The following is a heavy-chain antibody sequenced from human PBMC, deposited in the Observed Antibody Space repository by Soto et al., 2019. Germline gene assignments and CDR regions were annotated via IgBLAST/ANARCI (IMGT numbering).Heavy chain of an antibody. CDR1: AYTFTNYG. V-gene: IGHV1-18*04. CDR3: ARDNGDSGASLVDF. CDR2: ISTYNGHT. D-gene: IGHD2-8*01. J-gene: IGHJ4*02. Sequence: QVQLAQSGPEVKKPGASVKVSCKASAYTFTNYGLTWVRQAPGQGLEWMGWISTYNGHTEYAQKFQDRVTLTTDTSTSTGYMEVRRLRSDDTAIYYCARDNGDSGASLVDFWGQGTLVTVSS.